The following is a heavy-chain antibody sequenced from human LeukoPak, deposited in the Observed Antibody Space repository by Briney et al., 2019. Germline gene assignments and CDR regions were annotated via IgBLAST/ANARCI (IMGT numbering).Heavy chain of an antibody. D-gene: IGHD2-15*01. V-gene: IGHV3-53*01. CDR2: IYSGGST. CDR1: GFTVSSNY. CDR3: ARRGTTGGYCIDY. Sequence: GGSLRLSCAASGFTVSSNYMSWVRQAPGKGLEWVSVIYSGGSTYYADSVKGRFTISRDNSKNTLYLQMSSLRAEDTAVYYCARRGTTGGYCIDYWGQGTLVIVSS. J-gene: IGHJ4*02.